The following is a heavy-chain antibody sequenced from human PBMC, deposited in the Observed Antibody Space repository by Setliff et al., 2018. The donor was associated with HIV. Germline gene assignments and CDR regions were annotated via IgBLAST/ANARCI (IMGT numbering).Heavy chain of an antibody. CDR1: GFTFSNFW. D-gene: IGHD3-16*02. CDR3: ASDRMITFGGVIVSGILDY. V-gene: IGHV3-7*03. CDR2: LKQDGSEK. J-gene: IGHJ4*02. Sequence: GESLKISCAASGFTFSNFWMSWVRQAPGKGLEWVASLKQDGSEKYSVDSVKGRFTISRDNTKNSLYLQMNSLRAEDTAVYYCASDRMITFGGVIVSGILDYWGQGTLVTVSS.